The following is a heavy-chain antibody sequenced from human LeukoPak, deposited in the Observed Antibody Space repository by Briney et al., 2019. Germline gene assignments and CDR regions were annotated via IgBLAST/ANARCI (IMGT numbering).Heavy chain of an antibody. CDR1: TFTFSDYG. Sequence: GGSLRLSCVGSTFTFSDYGMHWVRQAPGKGLEWVAFIRYDGKKTYYADSAKGRFTISRDNSKNTLYLQMNSLRAEDTAVYYCAKSPYYYDSRGMAFDIWGQGTMVTVSS. D-gene: IGHD3-22*01. CDR3: AKSPYYYDSRGMAFDI. V-gene: IGHV3-30*02. J-gene: IGHJ3*02. CDR2: IRYDGKKT.